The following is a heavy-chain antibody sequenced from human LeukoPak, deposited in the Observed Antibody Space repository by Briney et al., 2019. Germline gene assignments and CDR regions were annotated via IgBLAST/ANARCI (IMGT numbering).Heavy chain of an antibody. Sequence: GGSLRLSCAASGFTFSAFWMSWVRQGPGRGLEWVASIKPDGSDSHHVDSVMGRFTISRDNAKNLLYLQMNSLSAEDTAVYYCARLFGGVTTFDYWGQGALVTVSS. V-gene: IGHV3-7*01. CDR1: GFTFSAFW. CDR2: IKPDGSDS. J-gene: IGHJ4*02. CDR3: ARLFGGVTTFDY. D-gene: IGHD4-17*01.